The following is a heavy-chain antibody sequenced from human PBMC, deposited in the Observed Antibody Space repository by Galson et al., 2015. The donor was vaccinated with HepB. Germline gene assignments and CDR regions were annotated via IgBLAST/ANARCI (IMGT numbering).Heavy chain of an antibody. J-gene: IGHJ4*02. CDR2: ISSSSSYI. Sequence: SLRLSCAASGFTFSSYSMNWVRQAPGKGLEWVSSISSSSSYIYYADSVKGRFTISRDNAKNSLYLQMNSLRAEDTAVYYCARDDSDYDILTGYLHEYYFDYWGQGTLVTVSS. CDR1: GFTFSSYS. D-gene: IGHD3-9*01. V-gene: IGHV3-21*01. CDR3: ARDDSDYDILTGYLHEYYFDY.